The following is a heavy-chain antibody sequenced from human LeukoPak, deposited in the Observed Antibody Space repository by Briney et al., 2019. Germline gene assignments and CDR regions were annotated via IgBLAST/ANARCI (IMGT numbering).Heavy chain of an antibody. J-gene: IGHJ6*03. CDR3: ARNCGGNDYYYYYYMDV. V-gene: IGHV1-2*02. CDR2: INPNSGGT. D-gene: IGHD4-23*01. CDR1: GYTFTGYY. Sequence: ASVKVSCKASGYTFTGYYMHWVRQAPGQGLEWMGWINPNSGGTNYAQKFQGRVTMTRDTSISTAYMELSRLRSDDTAVYYCARNCGGNDYYYYYYMDVWGKGTTVTVSS.